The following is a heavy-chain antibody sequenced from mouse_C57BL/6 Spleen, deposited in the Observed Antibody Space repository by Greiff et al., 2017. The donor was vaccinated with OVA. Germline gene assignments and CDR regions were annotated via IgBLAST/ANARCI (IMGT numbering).Heavy chain of an antibody. Sequence: QVQLQQPGTELVKPGASVKLSCKASGSTFTSYWMHWVKQRPGQGLEWIGNINPSNGGTNYNEKFKSKATLTVDKSSSTAYMQLSSLTSEDSAVYYCARCHYDYDWNWFAYWGQGTLVTVSA. CDR3: ARCHYDYDWNWFAY. J-gene: IGHJ3*01. CDR1: GSTFTSYW. CDR2: INPSNGGT. D-gene: IGHD2-4*01. V-gene: IGHV1-53*01.